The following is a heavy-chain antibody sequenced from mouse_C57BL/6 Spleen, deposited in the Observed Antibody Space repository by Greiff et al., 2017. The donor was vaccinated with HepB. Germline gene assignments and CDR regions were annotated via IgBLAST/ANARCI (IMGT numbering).Heavy chain of an antibody. V-gene: IGHV5-6*01. CDR1: GFTFSSYG. CDR3: ARHEDGKNFDY. CDR2: ISSGGSYT. Sequence: EVQLQESGGDLVKPGGSLKLSCAASGFTFSSYGMSWVRQTPDKRLEWVATISSGGSYTYYPDSVKGRFTISRDNAKNTLYLQMSSLKSEDTAMYYCARHEDGKNFDYWGQGTTLTVSS. J-gene: IGHJ2*01. D-gene: IGHD1-1*01.